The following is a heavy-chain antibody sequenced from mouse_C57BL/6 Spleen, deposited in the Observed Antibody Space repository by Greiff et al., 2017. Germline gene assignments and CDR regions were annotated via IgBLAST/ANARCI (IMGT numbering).Heavy chain of an antibody. V-gene: IGHV5-6*01. J-gene: IGHJ4*01. CDR3: ARPPDYYGSSYDAMDY. D-gene: IGHD1-1*01. Sequence: EVQVVESGGDLVKPGGSLKLSCAASGFTFSSYGMSWVRQTPDKRLEWVATISSGGSYTYYPDSVKGRFTISRDNAKNTLYLQMSSLKSEDTVMYYCARPPDYYGSSYDAMDYWGQGTSVTVSS. CDR2: ISSGGSYT. CDR1: GFTFSSYG.